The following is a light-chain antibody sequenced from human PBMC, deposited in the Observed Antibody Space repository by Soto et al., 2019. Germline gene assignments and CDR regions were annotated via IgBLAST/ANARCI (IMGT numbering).Light chain of an antibody. V-gene: IGLV2-14*01. CDR2: EVS. CDR3: SSHTSSSPCV. Sequence: QSALTQPASVSGSPGQSITISCTGTSRDVGGYKYVSWYQQHPGKAPKLMIYEVSYRPSGVSNRFSGSKSGNTASLTISGLQAEDEADYYCSSHTSSSPCVFGTGTKVTVL. J-gene: IGLJ1*01. CDR1: SRDVGGYKY.